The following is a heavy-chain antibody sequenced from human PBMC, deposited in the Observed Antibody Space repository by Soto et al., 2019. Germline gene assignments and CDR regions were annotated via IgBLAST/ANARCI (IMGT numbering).Heavy chain of an antibody. CDR2: INVDNGET. V-gene: IGHV1-18*04. Sequence: QVQLVQSGAEVKKPGASVKVSCKASGYSFMRYGFTWVRQAPGQGLEWMGWINVDNGETKYPQKIQGRVTMTTDTSTSTVYMELRSLTSDDTAVYYCARLISGGYSDWFDPWGHGTLVTVSS. CDR1: GYSFMRYG. D-gene: IGHD1-26*01. J-gene: IGHJ5*02. CDR3: ARLISGGYSDWFDP.